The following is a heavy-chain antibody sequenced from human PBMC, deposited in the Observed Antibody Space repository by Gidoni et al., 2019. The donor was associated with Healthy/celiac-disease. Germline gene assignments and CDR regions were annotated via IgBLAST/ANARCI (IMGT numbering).Heavy chain of an antibody. D-gene: IGHD6-19*01. Sequence: EVQLLVSGGGLVQRGGSLRLSCAASGFTFSSYAMSWVRQAPGKGLEWVSAISGSGGSTYYADSVKGRFTISRDNSKNTMYLQMNSLRAEDTAVYYCAKDPRGDSSPFDYWGQGTLVTVSS. J-gene: IGHJ4*02. V-gene: IGHV3-23*01. CDR3: AKDPRGDSSPFDY. CDR1: GFTFSSYA. CDR2: ISGSGGST.